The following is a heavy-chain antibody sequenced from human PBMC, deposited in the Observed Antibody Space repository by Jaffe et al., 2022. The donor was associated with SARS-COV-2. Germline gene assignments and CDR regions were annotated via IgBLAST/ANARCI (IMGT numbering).Heavy chain of an antibody. CDR2: INHSGST. Sequence: QVQLQQWGAGLLKPSETLSLTCAVYGGSFSGYYWSWIRQPPGKGLEWIGEINHSGSTNYNPSLKSRVTISVDTSKNQFSLKLSSVTAADTAVYYCARARGYFDWSNWFDPWGQGTLVTVSS. J-gene: IGHJ5*02. CDR3: ARARGYFDWSNWFDP. CDR1: GGSFSGYY. D-gene: IGHD3-9*01. V-gene: IGHV4-34*01.